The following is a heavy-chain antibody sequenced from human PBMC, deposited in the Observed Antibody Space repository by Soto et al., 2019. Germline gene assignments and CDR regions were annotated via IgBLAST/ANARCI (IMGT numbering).Heavy chain of an antibody. D-gene: IGHD2-15*01. Sequence: QVQLVQSGAEVKKPGASVKVSCKASGYTFTSYYMHWVRQAPGQGLEWMGIINPSGGSTSYAQKFQGRVTMTRDRSPSTVYMELSSLRSEDTAVYYCARDGGDIVVVVAATPGYYFDYWGQGTLVTVSS. CDR3: ARDGGDIVVVVAATPGYYFDY. J-gene: IGHJ4*02. V-gene: IGHV1-46*01. CDR2: INPSGGST. CDR1: GYTFTSYY.